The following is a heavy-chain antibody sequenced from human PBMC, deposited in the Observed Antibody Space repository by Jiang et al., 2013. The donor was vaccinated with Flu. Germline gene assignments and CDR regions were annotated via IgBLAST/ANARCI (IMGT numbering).Heavy chain of an antibody. D-gene: IGHD6-13*01. J-gene: IGHJ5*02. CDR3: ARVGSSSWYDAWFDP. Sequence: SVKVSCKASGFTFTSSAVHWVRQAPGQGLEWMGWINPNSGGTNYAQKFQGWVTMTRDTSISTAYMELSRLRSDDTAVYYCARVGSSSWYDAWFDPWGQGTLVTVSS. V-gene: IGHV1-2*04. CDR1: GFTFTSSA. CDR2: INPNSGGT.